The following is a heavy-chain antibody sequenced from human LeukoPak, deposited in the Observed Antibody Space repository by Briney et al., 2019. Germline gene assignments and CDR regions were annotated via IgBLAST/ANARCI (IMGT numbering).Heavy chain of an antibody. CDR1: GSTFTDYY. CDR3: ARVLRRVGYCSSTSCHSELDY. V-gene: IGHV1-2*02. Sequence: GASVKVSCKASGSTFTDYYMHWVRQAPGQGLEWMGWINPNSGGTNFAQKFQGRVTMTRDTSISTAYMELSRLRSDDTAVYYCARVLRRVGYCSSTSCHSELDYWGQGTLVTVSS. D-gene: IGHD2-2*02. CDR2: INPNSGGT. J-gene: IGHJ4*02.